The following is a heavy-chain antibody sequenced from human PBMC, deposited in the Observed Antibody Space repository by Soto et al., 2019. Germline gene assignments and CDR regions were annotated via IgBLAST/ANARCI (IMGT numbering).Heavy chain of an antibody. CDR3: AREPRYCSGGSCSITGDAFAI. D-gene: IGHD2-15*01. V-gene: IGHV3-66*01. CDR2: ISNGGDT. CDR1: GLIVSSTY. J-gene: IGHJ3*02. Sequence: EVQLVESGGGLVQPGGSLRLSCAASGLIVSSTYMSWVRQAPGKGLEWVSVISNGGDTHYADSVKGRFCRYRDISNHTLHLQMSSLRVEDTAVYYCAREPRYCSGGSCSITGDAFAIWGQGTMVTVSS.